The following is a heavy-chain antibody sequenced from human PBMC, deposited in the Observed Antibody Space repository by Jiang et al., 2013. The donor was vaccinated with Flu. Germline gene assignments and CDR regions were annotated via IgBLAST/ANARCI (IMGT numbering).Heavy chain of an antibody. J-gene: IGHJ5*02. CDR1: RYSLSGGYY. V-gene: IGHV4-38-2*02. CDR2: IYQSGRS. Sequence: GPGLVKPSETLSLTCTVSRYSLSGGYYWGWIRQPPGKGLEWLGSIYQSGRSFYNPSLRGRLTMSVDTSKNLFSLKVTSVTAADTAVYYCARGVMTTDTSDPHNYFGPWAREPWSSSPQ. CDR3: ARGVMTTDTSDPHNYFGP. D-gene: IGHD4-11*01.